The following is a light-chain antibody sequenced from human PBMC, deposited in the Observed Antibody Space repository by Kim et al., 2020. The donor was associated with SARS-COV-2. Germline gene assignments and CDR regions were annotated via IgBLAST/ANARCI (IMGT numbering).Light chain of an antibody. J-gene: IGLJ1*01. CDR1: TSDVSGYNN. CDR3: TSYTTSGTYL. V-gene: IGLV2-14*03. CDR2: DVS. Sequence: QPITISCPGTTSDVSGYNNVSWYQQHPGKAPKLMIFDVSKRPSGVSNRFSGSKSGNTTSLTISGLQAEDETEYYCTSYTTSGTYLFGTGTKVTVL.